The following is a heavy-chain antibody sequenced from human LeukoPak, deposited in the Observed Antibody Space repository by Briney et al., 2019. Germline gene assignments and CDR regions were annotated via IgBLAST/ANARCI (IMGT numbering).Heavy chain of an antibody. CDR3: ARDRGMPTVKGLDWFGP. CDR1: GGSISSSSYY. Sequence: SETLSLTCTVSGGSISSSSYYWGWIRQPPGKGLEWIGSIYYSGSTYYNPSLKSRVTISVDTSKNQFSLKLSSVTAADTAVYYCARDRGMPTVKGLDWFGPWGQGTLVTVSS. J-gene: IGHJ5*02. D-gene: IGHD4-11*01. CDR2: IYYSGST. V-gene: IGHV4-39*07.